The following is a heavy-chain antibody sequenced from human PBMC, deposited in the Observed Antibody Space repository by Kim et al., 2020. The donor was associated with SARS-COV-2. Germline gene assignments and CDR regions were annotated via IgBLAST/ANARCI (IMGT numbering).Heavy chain of an antibody. V-gene: IGHV4-4*02. Sequence: SETLSLTCVVSGDSISSTKWWSWVRHPPGKGLEWVGEIYHTGTTNYNPSLKSRVTISVHKSKNQFSLRLNSVTAADTAFYYCARIGPALDYWGPGTLVTV. J-gene: IGHJ4*02. CDR3: ARIGPALDY. CDR2: IYHTGTT. CDR1: GDSISSTKW.